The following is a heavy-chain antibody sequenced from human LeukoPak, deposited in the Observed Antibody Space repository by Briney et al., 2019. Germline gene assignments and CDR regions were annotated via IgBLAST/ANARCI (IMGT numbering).Heavy chain of an antibody. D-gene: IGHD1-26*01. CDR3: ATLVSGIDY. Sequence: ASVRVSCKASGYTFTGYYMHWVRQAPGQGLEWLGRINPNTGVADYAQKFQGRVTMTSNTSTSTDYMELSRLNSDDTAVYYCATLVSGIDYWGQGTLVTVSS. V-gene: IGHV1-2*06. CDR1: GYTFTGYY. CDR2: INPNTGVA. J-gene: IGHJ4*02.